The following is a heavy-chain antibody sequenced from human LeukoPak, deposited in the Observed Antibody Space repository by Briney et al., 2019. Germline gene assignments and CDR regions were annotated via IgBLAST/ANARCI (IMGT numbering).Heavy chain of an antibody. Sequence: GGSLRLSCAASGFTFSSYSMNWVRQAPGKGLEWVSYISSSGSTIYYADSVKGRFTISRDNAKNSLYLQMNSLRAEDTAVYYCARAEGYYGSGSYSVFGYWGQGTLVTVSS. V-gene: IGHV3-48*04. J-gene: IGHJ4*02. CDR3: ARAEGYYGSGSYSVFGY. D-gene: IGHD3-10*01. CDR2: ISSSGSTI. CDR1: GFTFSSYS.